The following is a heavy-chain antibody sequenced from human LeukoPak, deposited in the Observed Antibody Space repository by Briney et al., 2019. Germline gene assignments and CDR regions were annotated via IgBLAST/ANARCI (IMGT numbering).Heavy chain of an antibody. CDR1: GGSISSSSYY. CDR3: ARWYSGSSTFDY. D-gene: IGHD1-26*01. Sequence: ASETLSLTCTVSGGSISSSSYYWGWIRQPPGKGLEWIGSIYYSGSTYYNPSLKSRVTISVDTSKNQFSLKLSSVTAADTAVYYCARWYSGSSTFDYWGQGTLVTVSS. CDR2: IYYSGST. J-gene: IGHJ4*02. V-gene: IGHV4-39*07.